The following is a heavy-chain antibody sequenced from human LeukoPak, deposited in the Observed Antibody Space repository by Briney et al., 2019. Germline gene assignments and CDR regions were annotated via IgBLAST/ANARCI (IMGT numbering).Heavy chain of an antibody. V-gene: IGHV4-4*07. J-gene: IGHJ4*02. CDR3: ARIMDTAMVSICDY. Sequence: SETLSLTCTVSGGPISSYYWSWIRQPAGKGLEWIGRIYTSGSTNYNPSLKSRVTMSVDTSKNQFSLKLSSVTAADTAVYYCARIMDTAMVSICDYWGQGTLVTVSS. D-gene: IGHD5-18*01. CDR2: IYTSGST. CDR1: GGPISSYY.